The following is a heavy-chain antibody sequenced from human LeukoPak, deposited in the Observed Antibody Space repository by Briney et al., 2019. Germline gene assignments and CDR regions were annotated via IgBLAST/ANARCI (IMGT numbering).Heavy chain of an antibody. CDR2: IYYSGST. V-gene: IGHV4-31*03. CDR1: GGSISNGDHY. Sequence: SETLSLTCTVSGGSISNGDHYWSWIRQHPGKGLEWIGHIYYSGSTYYNPSLKSRGIISVETSKNQFSLKLSPVTAADTGVYYCASKSTDHGELRFDYWGQGTLVTVSS. D-gene: IGHD4-17*01. CDR3: ASKSTDHGELRFDY. J-gene: IGHJ4*02.